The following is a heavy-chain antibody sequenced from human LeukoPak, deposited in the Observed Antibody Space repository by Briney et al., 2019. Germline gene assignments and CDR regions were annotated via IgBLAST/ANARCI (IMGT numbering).Heavy chain of an antibody. Sequence: GGSLRLSCAASGFTFSSYWMSWVRQAPGKGLEWVSGISWNSGSIGYADSVKGRFTISRDNAKNSLYLQMNSLRAEDTALYYCAKDISGSGTGFDYWGQGTLVTVSS. CDR3: AKDISGSGTGFDY. V-gene: IGHV3-9*01. J-gene: IGHJ4*02. D-gene: IGHD3-10*01. CDR1: GFTFSSYW. CDR2: ISWNSGSI.